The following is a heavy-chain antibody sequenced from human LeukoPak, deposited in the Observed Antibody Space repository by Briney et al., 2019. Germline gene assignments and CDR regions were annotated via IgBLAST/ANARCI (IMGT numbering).Heavy chain of an antibody. CDR3: TRGLYQN. Sequence: PGGSLRLSCAASGFTFDKYGMSWVRQSPEKGLEWVAGINWNGGSIHYAGSVKGRFTISRDNGKNSLYLQMNTLRAEDTAVYYCTRGLYQNWGQGTLVAVSS. CDR2: INWNGGSI. D-gene: IGHD2-2*01. V-gene: IGHV3-20*04. CDR1: GFTFDKYG. J-gene: IGHJ4*02.